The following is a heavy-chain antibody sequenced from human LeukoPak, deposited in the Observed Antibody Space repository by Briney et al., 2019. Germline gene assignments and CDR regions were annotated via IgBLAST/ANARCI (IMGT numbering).Heavy chain of an antibody. V-gene: IGHV3-30-3*01. Sequence: GGSLRLSCAASGFTFSSYAMHWVRQAPGKGLEWVAVISYDGSNKYYADSVKGRFTISRDNSKNTLYLQMNSLRAEDTAVYYCAKERAVAGTIDYWGQGTLVTVSS. J-gene: IGHJ4*02. CDR3: AKERAVAGTIDY. CDR1: GFTFSSYA. CDR2: ISYDGSNK. D-gene: IGHD6-19*01.